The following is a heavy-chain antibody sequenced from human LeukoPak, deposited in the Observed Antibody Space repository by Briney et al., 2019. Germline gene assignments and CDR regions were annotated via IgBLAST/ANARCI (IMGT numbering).Heavy chain of an antibody. Sequence: PSETLSLTCTVSGGSTSSYYWSWIRQPPGKGLEWIGYIYYSGSTNYNPSLKSRITISVDTSKNQFSLKLSSVTAADTAVYYCARNFHYDTSGFDAFDIWGQGTMVTVSS. D-gene: IGHD3-22*01. J-gene: IGHJ3*02. V-gene: IGHV4-59*01. CDR1: GGSTSSYY. CDR2: IYYSGST. CDR3: ARNFHYDTSGFDAFDI.